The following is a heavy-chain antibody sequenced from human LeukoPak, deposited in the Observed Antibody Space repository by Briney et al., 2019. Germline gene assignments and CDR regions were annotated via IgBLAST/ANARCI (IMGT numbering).Heavy chain of an antibody. CDR1: GFTFSGFS. CDR2: LGDSGATI. V-gene: IGHV3-23*01. CDR3: AKDHRHSSGWYDY. D-gene: IGHD6-19*01. Sequence: GGSLRLSCAASGFTFSGFSLNWVRQAPGKGLEWVSGLGDSGATIYYADSVKGRFTISRDNSENTLYLQMNSLRAEDTAVYYCAKDHRHSSGWYDYWGQGTLVTVSS. J-gene: IGHJ4*02.